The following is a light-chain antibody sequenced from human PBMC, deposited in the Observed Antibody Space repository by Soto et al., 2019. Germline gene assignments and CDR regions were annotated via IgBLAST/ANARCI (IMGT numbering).Light chain of an antibody. CDR1: RPNIGTYA. Sequence: QLVLTQSPSASVTPGQRVTISCSGSRPNIGTYAVNWYQQLPGAAPTLLIFRNHQRPSGVPDRFSGSKSGTSASLAISGPQSEDEADYYCAAWDDSLRAVVFGGGTKVTVL. CDR3: AAWDDSLRAVV. V-gene: IGLV1-44*01. CDR2: RNH. J-gene: IGLJ2*01.